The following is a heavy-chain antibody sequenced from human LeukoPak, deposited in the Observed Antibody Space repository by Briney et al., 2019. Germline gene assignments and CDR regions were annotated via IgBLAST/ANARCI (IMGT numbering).Heavy chain of an antibody. V-gene: IGHV5-51*01. CDR2: IYPGDSDT. CDR3: ARNPYYGSGSYGDY. Sequence: IYPGDSDTRYSPSFQGQVTISADKSISTAYLQWSSLKASDTAMYYCARNPYYGSGSYGDYWGQGTLVTVSS. D-gene: IGHD3-10*01. J-gene: IGHJ4*02.